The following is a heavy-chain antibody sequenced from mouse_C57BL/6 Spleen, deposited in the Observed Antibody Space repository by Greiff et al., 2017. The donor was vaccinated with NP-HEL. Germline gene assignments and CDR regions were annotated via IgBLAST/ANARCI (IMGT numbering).Heavy chain of an antibody. J-gene: IGHJ1*03. D-gene: IGHD1-1*01. Sequence: EVQLQQSGPELVKPGASVKISCKASGYTFTDYYMNWVKQSHGKSLEWIGDINPNNGGTSYNQKFKGKATLTVDKSSSTAYMELRSLTSEDSAVYYCARFDYYGSSSPWYFDVWGTGTTVTVSS. CDR3: ARFDYYGSSSPWYFDV. CDR1: GYTFTDYY. V-gene: IGHV1-26*01. CDR2: INPNNGGT.